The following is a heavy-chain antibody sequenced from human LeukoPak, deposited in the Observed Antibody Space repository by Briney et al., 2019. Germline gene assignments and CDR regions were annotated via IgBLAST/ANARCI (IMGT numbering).Heavy chain of an antibody. V-gene: IGHV3-7*01. J-gene: IGHJ4*02. D-gene: IGHD6-13*01. CDR1: GFTFSSYW. Sequence: GGSLRLSCAASGFTFSSYWMSWVRQAPGKGLEWVANIKQDGSERYYVDSLKGQFTISRDNAKNSLYLQMNSLRAEDTAVYYCARVQGWAAVGPFDYWGQGTLVTVSS. CDR3: ARVQGWAAVGPFDY. CDR2: IKQDGSER.